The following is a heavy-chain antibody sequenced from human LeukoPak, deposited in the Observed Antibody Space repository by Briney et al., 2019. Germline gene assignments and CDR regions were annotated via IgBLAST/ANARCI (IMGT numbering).Heavy chain of an antibody. V-gene: IGHV3-23*01. CDR1: GFTVHTYA. D-gene: IGHD6-13*01. CDR2: VNDFGGDA. CDR3: ARDPSSSSWYEGHDAFDI. Sequence: GGPRRLSCSASGFTVHTYAMAWVRQAPGKGLEWVSSVNDFGGDAYYADSVRGRFTISRDNSKNTLFLQMNSLRVEDTAVYYCARDPSSSSWYEGHDAFDIWGQGTMVTVSS. J-gene: IGHJ3*02.